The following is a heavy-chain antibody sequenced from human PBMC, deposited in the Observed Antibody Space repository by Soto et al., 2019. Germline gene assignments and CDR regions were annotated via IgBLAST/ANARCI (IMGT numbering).Heavy chain of an antibody. CDR3: ARDILGGAYDFWH. CDR1: GFTVSSVY. Sequence: EVQLVEPGGGLVQPGGSLRLSCAASGFTVSSVYMTWFRQAPGKGLEWVSVITSGGSTYYADSVRGRFTISRDNSKNTLYLQMNSLRAEDTAVYYWARDILGGAYDFWHGGQGTLVTVSS. CDR2: ITSGGST. D-gene: IGHD3-3*01. V-gene: IGHV3-66*01. J-gene: IGHJ4*02.